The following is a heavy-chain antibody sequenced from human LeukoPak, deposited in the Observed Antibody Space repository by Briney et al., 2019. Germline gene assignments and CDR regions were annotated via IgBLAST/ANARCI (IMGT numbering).Heavy chain of an antibody. CDR3: ARGGGGMYNGNDPYAFDI. Sequence: GGSLRLSCAASGFTFSSYGMHWVRQAPGKGREWVAFIRYDGSNKYYADSVKGRFTISRDNSKNTLYLQMNSLGAEDTAVYYCARGGGGMYNGNDPYAFDIWGQGTMVTVSS. CDR1: GFTFSSYG. D-gene: IGHD1-20*01. J-gene: IGHJ3*02. CDR2: IRYDGSNK. V-gene: IGHV3-30*02.